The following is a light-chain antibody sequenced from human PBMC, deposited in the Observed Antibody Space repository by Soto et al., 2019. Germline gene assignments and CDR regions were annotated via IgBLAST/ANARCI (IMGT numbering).Light chain of an antibody. CDR2: GAS. CDR1: QSVLYSSNNKNY. CDR3: QQYYSDPRT. J-gene: IGKJ3*01. V-gene: IGKV4-1*01. Sequence: DIVMTQSPDSLAVSLGERATINCKSSQSVLYSSNNKNYLAWYQHKPGQPPKLLIFGASIRESGVPDRFSGSGSGTDFTLTISSLQAEDVAVYYCQQYYSDPRTFCPGTKVEIK.